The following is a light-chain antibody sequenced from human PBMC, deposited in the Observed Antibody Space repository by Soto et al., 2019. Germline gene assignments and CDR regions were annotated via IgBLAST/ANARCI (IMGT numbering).Light chain of an antibody. CDR3: SSFTRSNTWV. V-gene: IGLV2-14*01. CDR1: NSDVGGYSY. Sequence: QSVLTQPASVSGSPGHSITISCTGTNSDVGGYSYVSWFQQHPGKAPKLIIYEASNRPSGVSIRFSGSKSGNTASLTVSGLQAEDEADYYCSSFTRSNTWVIGGGTQLTVL. CDR2: EAS. J-gene: IGLJ7*01.